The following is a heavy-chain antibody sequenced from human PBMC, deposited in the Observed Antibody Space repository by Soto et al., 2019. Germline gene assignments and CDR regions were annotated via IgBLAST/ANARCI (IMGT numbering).Heavy chain of an antibody. Sequence: PGGSLRLSCTGSGFTFNSLSLHWVRQGPDKGLEWVAVVSFDGKVTYYADSVKGRFTISRDNAKNSLYLQMSSLRAEDTAVYYCARSSSSWPNWFDPWGQGTLVTVSS. CDR3: ARSSSSWPNWFDP. CDR2: VSFDGKVT. V-gene: IGHV3-30*04. D-gene: IGHD6-13*01. CDR1: GFTFNSLS. J-gene: IGHJ5*02.